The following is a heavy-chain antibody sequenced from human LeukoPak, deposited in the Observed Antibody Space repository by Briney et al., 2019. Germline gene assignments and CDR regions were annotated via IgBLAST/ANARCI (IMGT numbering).Heavy chain of an antibody. Sequence: GGSLRLSCAASGFTFSDYYMSWIRQAPGKGLEWDSYISSSSSYTNYADSVKGRFTISRDNAKNSLYLQMNSLRAEDTAVYYCASIRRGYGVFVFDYWGQGTLVTVSS. CDR2: ISSSSSYT. V-gene: IGHV3-11*06. J-gene: IGHJ4*02. CDR1: GFTFSDYY. D-gene: IGHD5-12*01. CDR3: ASIRRGYGVFVFDY.